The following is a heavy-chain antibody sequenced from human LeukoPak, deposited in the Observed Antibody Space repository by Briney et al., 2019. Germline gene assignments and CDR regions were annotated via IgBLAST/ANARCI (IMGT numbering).Heavy chain of an antibody. J-gene: IGHJ4*02. CDR3: ARGSDIGSGWLDY. CDR1: GGSISSYY. V-gene: IGHV4-59*01. Sequence: ETLSLTCTVSGGSISSYYWSWIRQPPGKGLEWIGYIYYSGSTNYNPSLKSRDTISVDTSKNQFSLKLSSVTAADTAVYYCARGSDIGSGWLDYWGQGTLVTVSS. D-gene: IGHD6-19*01. CDR2: IYYSGST.